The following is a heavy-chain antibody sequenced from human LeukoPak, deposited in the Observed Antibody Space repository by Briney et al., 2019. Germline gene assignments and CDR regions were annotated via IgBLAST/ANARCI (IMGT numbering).Heavy chain of an antibody. J-gene: IGHJ6*03. CDR3: ARGPPRGKYYYMDV. V-gene: IGHV3-13*01. CDR1: GFTFSSFD. D-gene: IGHD1-1*01. Sequence: GGSLRLSCAASGFTFSSFDMHWVRQPTGQGLEWVSTIGTASDTYYPGSVEGRFTLSRDNAKNSLYLQMNSLTAGDTAVYYCARGPPRGKYYYMDVWGQGTLVAVSS. CDR2: IGTASDT.